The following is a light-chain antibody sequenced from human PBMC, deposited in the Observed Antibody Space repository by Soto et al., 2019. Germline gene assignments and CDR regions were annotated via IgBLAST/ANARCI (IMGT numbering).Light chain of an antibody. J-gene: IGKJ4*01. V-gene: IGKV3-15*01. CDR3: QQYNDWPPQLT. Sequence: EIVMTQSPATLSVSVGERATLSCRASHSVSSKLAWYQQKPGQAPRLLIYGASTRATDIPARFSGSGSGTEFTLTISSLQSEDFAVYYCQQYNDWPPQLTFGGGTKVGIK. CDR2: GAS. CDR1: HSVSSK.